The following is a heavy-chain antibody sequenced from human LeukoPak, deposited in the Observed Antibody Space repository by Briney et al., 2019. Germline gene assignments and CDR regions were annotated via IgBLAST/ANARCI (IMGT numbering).Heavy chain of an antibody. D-gene: IGHD2-2*01. V-gene: IGHV3-30-3*01. CDR3: ARDGLPPLGYCSSTSCYDFDY. J-gene: IGHJ4*02. CDR2: ISYDGSNK. CDR1: GFTFSTHD. Sequence: GGSLRLSCAASGFTFSTHDVNWVRQAPGKGLEWVAVISYDGSNKYYADSVKGRFTISRDNSKNTLYLQMNSLRAEDTAVYYCARDGLPPLGYCSSTSCYDFDYWGQGTLVTVSS.